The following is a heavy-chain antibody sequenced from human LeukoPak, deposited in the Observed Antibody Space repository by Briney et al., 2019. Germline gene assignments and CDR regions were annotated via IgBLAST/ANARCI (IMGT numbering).Heavy chain of an antibody. V-gene: IGHV4-39*01. CDR2: IYEGGNT. CDR1: GGSISTSNSY. CDR3: ASLPGWYYLRGSFHI. J-gene: IGHJ3*02. Sequence: PSETLSLTCSVTGGSISTSNSYWGWIRQPPGKGLEWIGMIYEGGNTYYNSSLKSRVTISIDTSKSQFSLKLSSVTAAATVGYFCASLPGWYYLRGSFHIWGQGTMVTVSS. D-gene: IGHD6-19*01.